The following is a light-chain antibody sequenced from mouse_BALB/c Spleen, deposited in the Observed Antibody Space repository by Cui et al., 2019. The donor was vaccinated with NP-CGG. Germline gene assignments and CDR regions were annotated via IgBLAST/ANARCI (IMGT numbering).Light chain of an antibody. CDR1: TGAVTTSNY. Sequence: QAVVTQESALTTSPGETVTLTFRPSTGAVTTSNYANWVQEKPDHLFTGLIGGTNNRAPSVPARFSGSLIGDKAALTITGAQTEDEAIYFCALWYSNHWVFGGGTKLTVL. J-gene: IGLJ1*01. CDR2: GTN. CDR3: ALWYSNHWV. V-gene: IGLV1*01.